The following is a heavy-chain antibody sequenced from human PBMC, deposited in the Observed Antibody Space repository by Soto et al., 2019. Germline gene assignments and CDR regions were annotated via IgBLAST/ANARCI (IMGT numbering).Heavy chain of an antibody. CDR1: GGSISSSSYY. D-gene: IGHD2-15*01. CDR2: IYYSGST. J-gene: IGHJ3*02. CDR3: DSHVVEAFDI. V-gene: IGHV4-39*01. Sequence: SETLSLTCTVSGGSISSSSYYWGWIRQPPGKGLEWIGSIYYSGSTYYNPSLKSRVTISVDTSKNQFSLKLSSVTAADKAVYYCDSHVVEAFDIWGQGTMVTVSS.